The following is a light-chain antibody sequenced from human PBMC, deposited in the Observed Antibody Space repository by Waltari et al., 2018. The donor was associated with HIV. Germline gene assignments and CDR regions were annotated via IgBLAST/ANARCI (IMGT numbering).Light chain of an antibody. J-gene: IGLJ3*02. V-gene: IGLV3-21*02. CDR2: GNS. Sequence: SYVLTQPPSVSVAPGQTAMIICGGDHIATYTVPWYQQRPGQAPVLVISGNSDRPSGIPERFSGSISGNTATLTISRVEVGDEAGYFCQVWDATGDHPGVFGGGTKLTVL. CDR3: QVWDATGDHPGV. CDR1: HIATYT.